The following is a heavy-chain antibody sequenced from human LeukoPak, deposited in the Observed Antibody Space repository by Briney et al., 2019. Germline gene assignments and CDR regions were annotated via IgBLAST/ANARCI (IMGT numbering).Heavy chain of an antibody. CDR1: GFTFSSYA. J-gene: IGHJ6*03. V-gene: IGHV3-30*04. D-gene: IGHD5-18*01. Sequence: PGRSLRLSCAAPGFTFSSYAMHWVRQAPGKGLEWVAVISYDGSNKYYADSVKGRFTISRDNSKNTLYLQMNSLRAEDTAVYYCARDHTGYSYGYRYYYYYYYMDVWGKGTTVTVSS. CDR3: ARDHTGYSYGYRYYYYYYYMDV. CDR2: ISYDGSNK.